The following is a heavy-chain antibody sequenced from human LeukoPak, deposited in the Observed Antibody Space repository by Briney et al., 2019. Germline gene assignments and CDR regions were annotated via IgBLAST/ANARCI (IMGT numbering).Heavy chain of an antibody. CDR1: GFTFSGYY. CDR3: AREVEAYYDSSGYYGPGAFDI. Sequence: GGSLRLSCAASGFTFSGYYMSWIRQAPGKGLEWVSYISSSGSTIYYADSVKGRFTISRDNAKNSLYLQMNSLRAEDTAVYYCAREVEAYYDSSGYYGPGAFDIWGQGTMVTVSS. J-gene: IGHJ3*02. CDR2: ISSSGSTI. V-gene: IGHV3-11*01. D-gene: IGHD3-22*01.